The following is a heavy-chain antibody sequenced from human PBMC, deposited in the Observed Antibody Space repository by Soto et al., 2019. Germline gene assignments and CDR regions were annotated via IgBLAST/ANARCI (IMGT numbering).Heavy chain of an antibody. D-gene: IGHD2-21*02. CDR2: INPNSGNT. CDR3: ARAYCDGDCYVDY. V-gene: IGHV1-8*01. CDR1: GYTFTSYD. J-gene: IGHJ4*02. Sequence: QVQLVQSGAEVKKPGASVKVSCKASGYTFTSYDLNWVRQATGQGLEWMGWINPNSGNTCYAQNFQGRVTMTRDTSMSTAYMELSSLRSEDTAVYYCARAYCDGDCYVDYWGQGTLVTVSS.